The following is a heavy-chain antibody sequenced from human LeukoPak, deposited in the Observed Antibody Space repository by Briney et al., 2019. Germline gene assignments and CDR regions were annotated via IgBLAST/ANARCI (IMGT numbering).Heavy chain of an antibody. CDR1: GYTFTSYY. D-gene: IGHD3-9*01. J-gene: IGHJ6*04. CDR2: INPSGGST. CDR3: ARGVRYFDWWAV. Sequence: ASVKVSCKASGYTFTSYYMHWVRQPPGQWLEWMGIINPSGGSTSYAQKFQGRVTMTRDMSTSTVYMELSSLRSEDTAVYYCARGVRYFDWWAVWGKGTTVTVSS. V-gene: IGHV1-46*01.